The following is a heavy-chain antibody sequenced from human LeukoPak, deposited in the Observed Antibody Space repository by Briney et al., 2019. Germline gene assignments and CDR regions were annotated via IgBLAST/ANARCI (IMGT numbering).Heavy chain of an antibody. D-gene: IGHD3-10*01. J-gene: IGHJ6*03. Sequence: ASVKVSCKASGYTFTGYYMHWVRQAPGQGLEWMGWINPNSGGTNYAQKFQGRVTMTRDTSISTAYMELSRLRSDDTAVYYCARTRITMVRTSKNTYYYYYMDVWGKGTTVTISS. CDR1: GYTFTGYY. V-gene: IGHV1-2*02. CDR3: ARTRITMVRTSKNTYYYYYMDV. CDR2: INPNSGGT.